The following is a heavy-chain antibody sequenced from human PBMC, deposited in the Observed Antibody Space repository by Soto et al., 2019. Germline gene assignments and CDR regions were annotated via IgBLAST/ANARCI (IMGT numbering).Heavy chain of an antibody. CDR2: IRNKANSYAT. CDR1: EFIFSSSE. Sequence: EVQLVESGGNLVQPGGSLKLSCGGSEFIFSSSEVHWVRHASGKGLEWVGRIRNKANSYATAYGASVRGRFTITRDDSKNTSSLLMNSLKMEDSAVYYCNKRLTVSGQYYYYMDVWGNGTTVTVSS. V-gene: IGHV3-73*01. CDR3: NKRLTVSGQYYYYMDV. D-gene: IGHD2-8*01. J-gene: IGHJ6*03.